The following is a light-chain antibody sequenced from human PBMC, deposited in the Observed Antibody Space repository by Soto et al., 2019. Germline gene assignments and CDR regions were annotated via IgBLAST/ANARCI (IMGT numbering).Light chain of an antibody. V-gene: IGKV3-20*01. Sequence: EVMLTQSPGTLSLSPGERATLSCRASQSVSSSFLAWYQQKVGQAPRLLIYGASSRATGIPDRFSGSGSGTDFTLTISRLEPEDFAVYYCQQYGSSPRTFGQGRRL. CDR3: QQYGSSPRT. CDR1: QSVSSSF. CDR2: GAS. J-gene: IGKJ5*01.